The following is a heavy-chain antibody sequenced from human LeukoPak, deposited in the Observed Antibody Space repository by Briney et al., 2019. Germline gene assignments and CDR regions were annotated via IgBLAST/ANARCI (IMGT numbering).Heavy chain of an antibody. Sequence: GGSLRLSCAASGFTFSSYAMSWVRQAPGKGLEWVSTISDGSGGSTYYADSVKGRFTFSRDNSKNTLYLQMNSLRAEDTAVYYCAKDILYYGEVDYWGQGTLVTVSS. D-gene: IGHD4-17*01. CDR2: ISDGSGGST. CDR3: AKDILYYGEVDY. CDR1: GFTFSSYA. J-gene: IGHJ4*02. V-gene: IGHV3-23*01.